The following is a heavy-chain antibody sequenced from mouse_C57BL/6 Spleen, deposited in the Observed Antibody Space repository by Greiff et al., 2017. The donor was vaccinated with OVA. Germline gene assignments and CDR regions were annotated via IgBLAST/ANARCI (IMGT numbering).Heavy chain of an antibody. J-gene: IGHJ3*01. V-gene: IGHV14-3*01. CDR1: GFYIKNTY. CDR2: IDPANGNT. CDR3: ANYYGSSGFAY. Sequence: VQLQQSVAELVRPGASAQLSCTASGFYIKNTYMHWVKQSPEQGLEWIGRIDPANGNTKYAPKFQGKATITADTSSNTAYLQLSSLTSEDTAIYYCANYYGSSGFAYWGQGTLVTVSA. D-gene: IGHD1-1*01.